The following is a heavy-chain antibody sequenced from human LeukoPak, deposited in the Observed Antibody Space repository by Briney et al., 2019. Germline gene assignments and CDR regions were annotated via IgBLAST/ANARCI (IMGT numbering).Heavy chain of an antibody. CDR2: ISYDGSNK. CDR1: GFTSSSYG. J-gene: IGHJ4*02. D-gene: IGHD3-10*01. V-gene: IGHV3-30*03. CDR3: ARDLAKYYYGSGSSVY. Sequence: GGSLRLSCAASGFTSSSYGMHWVRQAPGKGLEWVAVISYDGSNKYYADSVKGRFTISRDNAKNSLYLQMNSLRAEDTAVYYCARDLAKYYYGSGSSVYWGQGTLVTVSS.